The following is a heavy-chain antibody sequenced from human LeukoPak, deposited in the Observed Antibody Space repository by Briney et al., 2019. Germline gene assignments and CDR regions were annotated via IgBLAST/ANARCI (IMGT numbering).Heavy chain of an antibody. CDR1: GYTFTGYY. CDR2: INPNSGGT. D-gene: IGHD5-12*01. CDR3: ARGLGGGYSGYEDY. Sequence: ASVKVSCKASGYTFTGYYMHWVRQAPGQGLEWMGWINPNSGGTNYAQKFQGWVTMTRDTSISTAYMELSRLRADDTAVDYCARGLGGGYSGYEDYWGQGTLVTVSS. V-gene: IGHV1-2*04. J-gene: IGHJ4*02.